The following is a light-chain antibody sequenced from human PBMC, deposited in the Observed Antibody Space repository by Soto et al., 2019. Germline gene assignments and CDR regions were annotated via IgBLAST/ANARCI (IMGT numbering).Light chain of an antibody. CDR1: QSVLYSSNNRNY. J-gene: IGKJ1*01. Sequence: DIVMTQSPDSLAVSLGERATINCESSQSVLYSSNNRNYLAWYQQKPGQSPKLLIYWASTREPEVPDRFSGSGSGTDFSLTISSLQAEDVAVYYCQQYYSTPPWTFGQGTKVEIK. CDR2: WAS. V-gene: IGKV4-1*01. CDR3: QQYYSTPPWT.